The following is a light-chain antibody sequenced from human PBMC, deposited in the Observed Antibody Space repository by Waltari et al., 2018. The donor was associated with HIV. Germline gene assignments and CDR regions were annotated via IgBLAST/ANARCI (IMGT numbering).Light chain of an antibody. CDR2: DLT. V-gene: IGLV2-11*01. CDR1: SSDIGGHNY. CDR3: CSFAGSYTWL. Sequence: QSALTQPRSMSGSPGQSVTISCTGTSSDIGGHNYVSWYQQLPGKVPKLMIYDLTKRPSGVPDRFSGSKSGNTASLTISGLQAEDEADYYCCSFAGSYTWLFGGGTKLTVL. J-gene: IGLJ2*01.